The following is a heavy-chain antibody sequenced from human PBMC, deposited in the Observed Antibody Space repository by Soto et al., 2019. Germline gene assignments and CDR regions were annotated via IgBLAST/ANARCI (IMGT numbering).Heavy chain of an antibody. CDR3: AGVTIFGKDLLFDP. CDR1: GDSVSSNSAA. D-gene: IGHD3-3*01. J-gene: IGHJ5*02. CDR2: TYYRSKWYN. Sequence: SQTLSLTCAISGDSVSSNSAAWNWIRQSPSRGLEWLGRTYYRSKWYNDYAVSVKSRITINPDTSKNQFSLQLNSVTPEDTAVYYCAGVTIFGKDLLFDPWGQGTLVTVSS. V-gene: IGHV6-1*01.